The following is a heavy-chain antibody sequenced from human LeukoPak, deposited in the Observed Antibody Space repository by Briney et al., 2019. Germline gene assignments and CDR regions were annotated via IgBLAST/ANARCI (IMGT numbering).Heavy chain of an antibody. CDR1: GFTFGSYS. Sequence: PGGSLRLSCAASGFTFGSYSMNWVRQAPGKGLEWIAHISSTTRTIYYADSVRGRFTISRDNAKNTLYLDMNSLTAEDTAIYYCAKDGYSDSWLNWFDHWGQGALVTVSA. D-gene: IGHD6-13*01. J-gene: IGHJ5*01. CDR2: ISSTTRTI. V-gene: IGHV3-48*01. CDR3: AKDGYSDSWLNWFDH.